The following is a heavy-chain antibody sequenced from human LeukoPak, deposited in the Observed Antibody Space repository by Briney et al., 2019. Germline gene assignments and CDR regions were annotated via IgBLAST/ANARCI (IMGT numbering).Heavy chain of an antibody. CDR1: GFTFSNAW. CDR2: ISSGSSYI. Sequence: GSLRLSCAASGFTFSNAWMSWVRQAPGKGLEWVSSISSGSSYINYADSVKGRFTISRDNAKKSLFLQMNSLRAEDTAVYYCARDEGSKDFDYWGQGTLVTVSS. J-gene: IGHJ4*02. D-gene: IGHD2-15*01. CDR3: ARDEGSKDFDY. V-gene: IGHV3-21*01.